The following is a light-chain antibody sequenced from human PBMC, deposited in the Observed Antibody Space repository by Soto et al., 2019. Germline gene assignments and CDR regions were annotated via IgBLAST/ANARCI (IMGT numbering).Light chain of an antibody. CDR1: SNDVGAYDY. J-gene: IGLJ1*01. Sequence: QSVLTQPASVSGSPGQSITISCTGNSNDVGAYDYVSWYQQHPDKAPKLMIYEVSNRPSGVSNRFSGSKSVNTATLTISGLQAEDEADYYCSSYTSSSTRVFGTGTKVTVL. CDR3: SSYTSSSTRV. CDR2: EVS. V-gene: IGLV2-14*03.